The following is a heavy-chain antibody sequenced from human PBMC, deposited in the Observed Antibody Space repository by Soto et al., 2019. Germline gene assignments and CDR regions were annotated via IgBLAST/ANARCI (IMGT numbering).Heavy chain of an antibody. Sequence: GGSLRLSCAASGFTFSSYSMNWVRQAPGKGLEWVSYISSSSSTIYYADSVKGRFTISRDNAKNSLYLQMNSLRAEDTAVYYCAREEGYPPLDYWGQGTLVTVSS. D-gene: IGHD2-15*01. CDR1: GFTFSSYS. CDR3: AREEGYPPLDY. J-gene: IGHJ4*02. V-gene: IGHV3-48*01. CDR2: ISSSSSTI.